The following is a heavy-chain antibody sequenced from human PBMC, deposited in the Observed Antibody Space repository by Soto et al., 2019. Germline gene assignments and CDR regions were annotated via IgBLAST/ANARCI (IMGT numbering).Heavy chain of an antibody. CDR1: GFTFTSSA. CDR3: AADREALTGTTVY. CDR2: IVVGSGNT. D-gene: IGHD1-7*01. V-gene: IGHV1-58*01. J-gene: IGHJ4*02. Sequence: SVKVSFKASGFTFTSSAVQWVRQARGQRLEWIGWIVVGSGNTNYAQKFQERVTITRDMSTSTAYMELSSLRSEDTAVYYCAADREALTGTTVYWGQGTLVTVSS.